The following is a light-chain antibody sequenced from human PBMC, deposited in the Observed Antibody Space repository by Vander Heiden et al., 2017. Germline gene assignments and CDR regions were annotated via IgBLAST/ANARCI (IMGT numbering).Light chain of an antibody. CDR1: QSVSSN. V-gene: IGKV3-15*01. CDR3: QQYNNWPLT. J-gene: IGKJ4*01. CDR2: GAS. Sequence: EREMTQSPVTLSVSTGESATLSCRASQSVSSNLAWYQQKPGQTPRLLIYGASTRATGIPDRFSGSGSGTEFTLTIGSLQSEDFAVYYCQQYNNWPLTFGGGTKVEIK.